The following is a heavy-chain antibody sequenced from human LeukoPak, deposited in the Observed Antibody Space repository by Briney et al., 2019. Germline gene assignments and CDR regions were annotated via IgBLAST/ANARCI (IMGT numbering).Heavy chain of an antibody. CDR1: GYTISDYY. D-gene: IGHD3-10*01. J-gene: IGHJ6*04. CDR3: ARGGLWFGDHRRMDA. Sequence: ASVKVSRKASGYTISDYYTHWVRQAPGQGLEWLGRINPNNGVTKYAQKFQGRVTMTRDASINTAYMEVTRLTPDDTAVYYCARGGLWFGDHRRMDAWGEGTSVTVSS. V-gene: IGHV1-2*06. CDR2: INPNNGVT.